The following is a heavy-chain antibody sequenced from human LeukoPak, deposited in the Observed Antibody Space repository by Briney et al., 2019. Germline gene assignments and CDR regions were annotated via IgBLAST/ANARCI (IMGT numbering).Heavy chain of an antibody. J-gene: IGHJ4*02. V-gene: IGHV4-31*03. CDR2: IYYSGST. CDR3: ARGYCSGGSCYPVYYFDY. Sequence: SSETLSLTCTVSGGSISSGGYYWSWIRQHQGRGLEWIVYIYYSGSTYYNPSLKSRVTISVDTSKNQFSLKLSSVTAADTAVYYCARGYCSGGSCYPVYYFDYWGQGTLVTVSS. CDR1: GGSISSGGYY. D-gene: IGHD2-15*01.